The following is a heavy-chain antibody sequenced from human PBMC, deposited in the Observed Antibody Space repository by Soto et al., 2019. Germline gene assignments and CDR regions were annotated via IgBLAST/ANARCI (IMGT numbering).Heavy chain of an antibody. CDR2: IYYTGST. J-gene: IGHJ4*02. CDR1: GVSVNNDNYY. Sequence: SETLSLTCTVSGVSVNNDNYYWSWIRQPPWKGLEWIGYIYYTGSTTYNPSLKSRVTISLDTSRNHFSLSLSSVTAADTAVFYCAREYSNSPEAFDFWGRGXLVTVYS. V-gene: IGHV4-61*03. CDR3: AREYSNSPEAFDF. D-gene: IGHD6-6*01.